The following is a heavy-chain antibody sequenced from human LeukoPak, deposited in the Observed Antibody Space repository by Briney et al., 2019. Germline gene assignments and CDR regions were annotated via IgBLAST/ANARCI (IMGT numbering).Heavy chain of an antibody. Sequence: SETLSLTCAVYGGSFSGYYWSWIRQPPGKGLEWIGEINHSGSTNYNPSLESRVTISVDTSKNQFSLKLSSVTAADTAVYYCARLRRAYYYDSSGSYPDYWGQGTLVTVSS. CDR2: INHSGST. V-gene: IGHV4-34*01. CDR3: ARLRRAYYYDSSGSYPDY. J-gene: IGHJ4*02. D-gene: IGHD3-22*01. CDR1: GGSFSGYY.